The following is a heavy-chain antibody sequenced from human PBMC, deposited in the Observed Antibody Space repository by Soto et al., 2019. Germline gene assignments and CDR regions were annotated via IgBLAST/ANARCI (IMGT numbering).Heavy chain of an antibody. J-gene: IGHJ6*02. CDR2: LNAGNGNT. D-gene: IGHD2-15*01. Sequence: ASVKGSCKASGYTFTSYSMHWVRQAPGQRLEWMGWLNAGNGNTKYSQKFQGRVSITRDTSASTAYMELSSLRSEDTALYYCARFIGGAYGMDVWGQGTTVTVSS. V-gene: IGHV1-3*01. CDR3: ARFIGGAYGMDV. CDR1: GYTFTSYS.